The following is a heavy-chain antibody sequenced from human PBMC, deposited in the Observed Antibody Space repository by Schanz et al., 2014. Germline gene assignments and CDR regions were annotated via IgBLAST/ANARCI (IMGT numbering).Heavy chain of an antibody. Sequence: QVQLVESGGGLVKPGGSLRLYCAASGFIFNDYYMNWIRQAPGKGLEWLSYINRDGTTSYYADSVKGRFTISRDNAKNSLYLEMTSLRGEDTAVYYCARENLNWEAFDIWGQGTVVTVSS. V-gene: IGHV3-11*01. J-gene: IGHJ3*02. CDR2: INRDGTTS. CDR1: GFIFNDYY. D-gene: IGHD7-27*01. CDR3: ARENLNWEAFDI.